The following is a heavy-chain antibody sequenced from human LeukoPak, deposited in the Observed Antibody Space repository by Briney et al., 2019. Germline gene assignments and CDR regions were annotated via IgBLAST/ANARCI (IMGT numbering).Heavy chain of an antibody. D-gene: IGHD3-3*01. CDR3: ARADYDFFFDY. V-gene: IGHV3-48*01. CDR1: GFIFSSYN. J-gene: IGHJ4*02. CDR2: ISSGSNTL. Sequence: PGGSLRLSCAATGFIFSSYNMIWVRQAAGKGLEWVSHISSGSNTLYYAESVKGRFTISRDNARNSLYLQMNSLRAEDTAVYYCARADYDFFFDYWGQGTLVTVSS.